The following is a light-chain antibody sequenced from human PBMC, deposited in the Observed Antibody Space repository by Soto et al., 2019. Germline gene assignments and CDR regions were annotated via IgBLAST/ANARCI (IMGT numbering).Light chain of an antibody. Sequence: DIQMTQSPSTVSASVGDRVTITCRASQNIISWLARYQQQPGRAPKLLIYAASILQSGVPSRSSGSGSGTDFPLTINSLQPEDFATYYCQQAYGFPVTFGQGTRLEIK. V-gene: IGKV1-12*01. J-gene: IGKJ5*01. CDR3: QQAYGFPVT. CDR1: QNIISW. CDR2: AAS.